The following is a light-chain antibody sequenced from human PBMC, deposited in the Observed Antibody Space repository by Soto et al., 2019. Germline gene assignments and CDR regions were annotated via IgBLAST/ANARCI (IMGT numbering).Light chain of an antibody. CDR1: QIVSTTY. J-gene: IGKJ2*01. CDR3: QQYGTSPMYS. V-gene: IGKV3-20*01. Sequence: EIVLTQSPGTLYLSPGERATLSCRASQIVSTTYLAWYQQKPGQAPRLLIYGSSSRAPGIPDRFSGSESGTASTRTISRPEPEDFAVSYCQQYGTSPMYSFGQWNKLEI. CDR2: GSS.